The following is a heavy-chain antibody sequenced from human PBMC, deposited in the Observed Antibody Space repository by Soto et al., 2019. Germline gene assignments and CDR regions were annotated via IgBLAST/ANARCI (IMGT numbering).Heavy chain of an antibody. CDR1: GYTLTELS. CDR2: FDPEDGET. Sequence: ASVKVSCKVSGYTLTELSMHWVRQAPGKGLEWMGGFDPEDGETIYPQKFQGRVTMTEDTSTDTAYMELSSLRSEDTAVYYCARSSAGEKGYCSGGSCYGPTWWFDPWGQGTLVTVSS. V-gene: IGHV1-24*01. J-gene: IGHJ5*02. CDR3: ARSSAGEKGYCSGGSCYGPTWWFDP. D-gene: IGHD2-15*01.